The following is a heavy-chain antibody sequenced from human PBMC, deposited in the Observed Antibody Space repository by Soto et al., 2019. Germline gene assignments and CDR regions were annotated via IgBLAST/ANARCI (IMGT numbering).Heavy chain of an antibody. CDR3: ARYPNPTVSGLPFEI. J-gene: IGHJ4*02. D-gene: IGHD6-19*01. V-gene: IGHV3-7*03. CDR1: GFTFSSYW. Sequence: EVQLVESGGGLVQPGGSLRLSCAASGFTFSSYWMSWVRQAPGKGLEWVAHTRQDGGQEYYVDSVKGGFTISRDNAKNSLYLQMNSLRVEDTSVYYCARYPNPTVSGLPFEIWGQGTLVTVSS. CDR2: TRQDGGQE.